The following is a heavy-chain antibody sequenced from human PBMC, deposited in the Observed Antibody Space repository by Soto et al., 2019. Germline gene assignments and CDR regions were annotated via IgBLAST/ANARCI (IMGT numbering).Heavy chain of an antibody. CDR3: ARDRGYSGYDSIDY. Sequence: ESGGGVVQPGRSLRLSCAASGFTFSTYAMHWVRQAPGKGLEWVALISYDGNNNYYADSVKGRFTISRDNSKNTLYLQMNSLRAEDTAVYYCARDRGYSGYDSIDYWGQGTLVTVSS. J-gene: IGHJ4*02. D-gene: IGHD5-12*01. V-gene: IGHV3-30-3*01. CDR2: ISYDGNNN. CDR1: GFTFSTYA.